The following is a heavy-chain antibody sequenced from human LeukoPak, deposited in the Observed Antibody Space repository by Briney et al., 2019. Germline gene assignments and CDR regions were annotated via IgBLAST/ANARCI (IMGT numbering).Heavy chain of an antibody. D-gene: IGHD4-17*01. V-gene: IGHV3-74*01. Sequence: PGGSLRLSCAASRFTFSSYWMSWVRQAPGKGLVGFSRINSDGSSPSYADSVKGRFTISRDNAKNTLYLQMNSLRAEDTAVYYCARAGYGDYGVDYYYYGMDVWGQGTTVTVSS. J-gene: IGHJ6*02. CDR2: INSDGSSP. CDR3: ARAGYGDYGVDYYYYGMDV. CDR1: RFTFSSYW.